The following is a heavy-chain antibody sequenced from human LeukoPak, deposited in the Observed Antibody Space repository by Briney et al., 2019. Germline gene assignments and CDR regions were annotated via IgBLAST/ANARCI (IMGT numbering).Heavy chain of an antibody. V-gene: IGHV1-24*01. CDR3: TILINAYYYDSGGPHNWFDP. D-gene: IGHD3-22*01. Sequence: GASVKVSCKVSGDTLTQLSMHWVRQAPGKGLEWMGGFDPEDGETIYAQKFQGRVTLTEDTSTDTAYMELSSLRSEDTAMYYCTILINAYYYDSGGPHNWFDPWGQGTLVTVSS. CDR2: FDPEDGET. CDR1: GDTLTQLS. J-gene: IGHJ5*02.